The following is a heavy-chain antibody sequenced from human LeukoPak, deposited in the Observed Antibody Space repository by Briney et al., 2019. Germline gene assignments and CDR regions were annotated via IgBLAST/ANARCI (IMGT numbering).Heavy chain of an antibody. V-gene: IGHV3-48*01. CDR3: ARDLVATTLPFDY. Sequence: GGSLRLSCAASGFTFSSYSMNWVRQAPGKGLEWVSHISSTSTTIYYADSVKGRFTISRDNARNSLYLQMNSLRAEDTAVYYCARDLVATTLPFDYWGRGTLVTVSS. J-gene: IGHJ4*02. CDR1: GFTFSSYS. CDR2: ISSTSTTI. D-gene: IGHD5-12*01.